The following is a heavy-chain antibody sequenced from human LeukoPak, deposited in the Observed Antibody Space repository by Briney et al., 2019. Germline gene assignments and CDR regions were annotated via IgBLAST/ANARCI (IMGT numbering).Heavy chain of an antibody. CDR3: AKSNGYGLIDI. CDR2: IFYSGST. Sequence: SETLSLTCTVSGGSISSYYWSWIRQPPGKALEWIRNIFYSGSTYYSPSLKSRVTISLDTSRNQFSLKLNSVTAADTAVYYCAKSNGYGLIDIWGQGTMVAVSS. D-gene: IGHD3-22*01. J-gene: IGHJ3*02. CDR1: GGSISSYY. V-gene: IGHV4-59*12.